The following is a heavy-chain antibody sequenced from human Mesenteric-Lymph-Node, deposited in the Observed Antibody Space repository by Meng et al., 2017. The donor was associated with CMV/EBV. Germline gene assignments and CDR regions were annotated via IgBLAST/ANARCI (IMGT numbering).Heavy chain of an antibody. J-gene: IGHJ4*02. D-gene: IGHD1-26*01. CDR3: ASEVGATGGFDY. V-gene: IGHV3-21*01. CDR1: GFTFSSYE. CDR2: ISSSSSYI. Sequence: GESLKISCAASGFTFSSYEMNWVRQGTGKGLEWVSSISSSSSYIYYADSVKGRFTISRDNAKNSLYLQMNSLRAEDTAVYYCASEVGATGGFDYWGQGTLVTVSS.